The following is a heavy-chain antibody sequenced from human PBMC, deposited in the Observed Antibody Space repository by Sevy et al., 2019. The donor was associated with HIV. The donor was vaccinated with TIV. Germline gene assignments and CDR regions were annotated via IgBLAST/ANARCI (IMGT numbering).Heavy chain of an antibody. D-gene: IGHD1-26*01. J-gene: IGHJ6*02. CDR2: IYYSGST. CDR3: ARDHQGASGGRRHYYGMDV. CDR1: GGSISSYY. Sequence: SETLSLTCTVSGGSISSYYWSWIRQPPGKGLEWIGYIYYSGSTNYNPSLKSRVTISVDTSKNQFSLKLSSVTAADTAVYYCARDHQGASGGRRHYYGMDVWGQGTTVTVSS. V-gene: IGHV4-59*01.